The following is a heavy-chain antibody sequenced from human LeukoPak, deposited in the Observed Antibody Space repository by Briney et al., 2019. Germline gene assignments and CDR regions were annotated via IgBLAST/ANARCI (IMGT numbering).Heavy chain of an antibody. CDR1: GFTFRNYV. CDR3: AREYDSSLKYFDY. Sequence: GGSLRLSCAASGFTFRNYVIHWVRQAPGKGLEWVAVISYDGSNKYYADSVKGRFTISRDNSKNTLYLQMNSLRAEDTAVYYCAREYDSSLKYFDYWGQGTLVTVSS. J-gene: IGHJ4*02. D-gene: IGHD3-22*01. V-gene: IGHV3-30-3*01. CDR2: ISYDGSNK.